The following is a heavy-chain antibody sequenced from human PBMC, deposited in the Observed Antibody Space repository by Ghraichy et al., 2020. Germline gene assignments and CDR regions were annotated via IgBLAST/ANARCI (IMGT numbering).Heavy chain of an antibody. CDR1: GFTFSSYA. V-gene: IGHV3-23*01. CDR3: AKDREVAATYNWFDP. CDR2: ISGSGGST. D-gene: IGHD2-15*01. Sequence: GGSLRLSCAVSGFTFSSYAMSWVRQAPGKGLEWVSAISGSGGSTYYADSVKGRFTISRDNSKNTLYLQMNSLRAEDTAVYYCAKDREVAATYNWFDPWGQGTLVTVSS. J-gene: IGHJ5*02.